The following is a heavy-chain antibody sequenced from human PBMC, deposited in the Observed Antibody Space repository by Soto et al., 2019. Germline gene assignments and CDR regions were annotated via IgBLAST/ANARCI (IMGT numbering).Heavy chain of an antibody. Sequence: SVKVSCKASGGTFSSYTISWVRQAPGQGLEWMGRIIPILGIANYAQKFQGRVTITADKSTSTAYMELRSLRSDDTAVYYCARTTMVRGVIESRWFDPWGQGTLVTVSS. CDR1: GGTFSSYT. CDR3: ARTTMVRGVIESRWFDP. J-gene: IGHJ5*02. V-gene: IGHV1-69*02. D-gene: IGHD3-10*01. CDR2: IIPILGIA.